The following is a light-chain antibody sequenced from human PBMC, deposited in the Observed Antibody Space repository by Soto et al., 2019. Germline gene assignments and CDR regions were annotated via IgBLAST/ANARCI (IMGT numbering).Light chain of an antibody. J-gene: IGKJ4*01. Sequence: DIVLTQSPGTLSLSPGERGTLSCRASQSISSSYLAWYQQKPGQTPRLLIYGASTRATGIPDRFSGSGSGTDFTLTISRLEPEDLAVYYCQQYVNSFTFGGGPKVQIK. CDR3: QQYVNSFT. CDR2: GAS. CDR1: QSISSSY. V-gene: IGKV3-20*01.